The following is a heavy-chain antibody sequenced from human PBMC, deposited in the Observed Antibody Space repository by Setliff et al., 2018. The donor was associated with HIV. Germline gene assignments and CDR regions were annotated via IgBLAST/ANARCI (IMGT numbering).Heavy chain of an antibody. CDR1: GGSISSSSYY. CDR2: IYYSGST. CDR3: ARVNRGCSSTSCSNDY. D-gene: IGHD2-2*01. V-gene: IGHV4-39*07. J-gene: IGHJ4*02. Sequence: LSLTCTVSGGSISSSSYYWGWIRQPSGKGLEWIGSIYYSGSTYYNPSLKSRVTISVDTSKNQFSLKLSSVTAADTAVYYCARVNRGCSSTSCSNDYWGQGTLVTVSS.